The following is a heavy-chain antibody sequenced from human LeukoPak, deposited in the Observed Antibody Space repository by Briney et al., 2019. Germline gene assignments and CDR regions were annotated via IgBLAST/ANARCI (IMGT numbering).Heavy chain of an antibody. V-gene: IGHV4-61*01. Sequence: SETLSLTCTASGGTVSSCRYXXSWIRQPPGQGLEWFVYIYYSGSTNYNPSLKSRVTISVDTSKIQSSLRLSSVTPADTAVYYCARSGDFWYFDLWGRGTLVTVSS. J-gene: IGHJ2*01. CDR3: ARSGDFWYFDL. CDR1: GGTVSSCRYX. CDR2: IYYSGST. D-gene: IGHD2-21*01.